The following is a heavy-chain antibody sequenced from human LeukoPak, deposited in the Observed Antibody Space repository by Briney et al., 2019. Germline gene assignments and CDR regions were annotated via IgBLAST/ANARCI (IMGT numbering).Heavy chain of an antibody. V-gene: IGHV3-7*01. J-gene: IGHJ4*02. CDR1: GFTFSSYW. CDR2: TKQDGSEA. Sequence: PGGSLRLSCVAPGFTFSSYWMSSVRQAPGKGLEWVASTKQDGSEASSVDSVKGRLHISRDNAKNSLYLQMNSLRAEDTAVYYCARERGLSYWGQGTLVTVSS. CDR3: ARERGLSY. D-gene: IGHD3-10*01.